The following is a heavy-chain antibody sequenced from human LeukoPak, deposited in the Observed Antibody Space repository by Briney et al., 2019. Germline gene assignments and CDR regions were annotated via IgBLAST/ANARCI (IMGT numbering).Heavy chain of an antibody. V-gene: IGHV4-59*01. Sequence: SETLSLTCTVSGGSISSYYWSWIRQPPGKGLEWIGYIYYSGSTNYNPSLKSRVTISVDTSKNQFSLKLSSVTAADTAVYYCARDQFMAYGTDVWGQGTTVTVSS. CDR3: ARDQFMAYGTDV. J-gene: IGHJ6*02. CDR2: IYYSGST. D-gene: IGHD3-10*01. CDR1: GGSISSYY.